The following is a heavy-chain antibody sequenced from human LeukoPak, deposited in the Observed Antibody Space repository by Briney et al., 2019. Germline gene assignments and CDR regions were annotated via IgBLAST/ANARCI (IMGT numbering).Heavy chain of an antibody. CDR2: ISGSGGST. CDR1: GFTFSSYA. V-gene: IGHV3-23*01. CDR3: ARDLEEYCSGGSCSLFDY. D-gene: IGHD2-15*01. J-gene: IGHJ4*02. Sequence: GGSLRLSCAASGFTFSSYAMSWVRQAPGKGLEWVSAISGSGGSTYYADSVKGRFTISRHNAKNSLYLQMNSLRAEDTAVYYCARDLEEYCSGGSCSLFDYWGQGTLVTVSS.